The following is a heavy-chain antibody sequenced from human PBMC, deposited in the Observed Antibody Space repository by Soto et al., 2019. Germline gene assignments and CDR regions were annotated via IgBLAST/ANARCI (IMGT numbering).Heavy chain of an antibody. J-gene: IGHJ4*02. V-gene: IGHV1-46*01. D-gene: IGHD6-19*01. CDR3: ARVVSEVGLEDY. CDR2: INPSGGST. CDR1: GYTFTSYY. Sequence: QVQLVQSGAEVKKPGASVKVSCKASGYTFTSYYMHWVRQAPGQGLEWMGIINPSGGSTSYAQKFQGRVTMTRDTSTSTVYMERSSLRSEDTAVYYCARVVSEVGLEDYWGQGTLVTVSS.